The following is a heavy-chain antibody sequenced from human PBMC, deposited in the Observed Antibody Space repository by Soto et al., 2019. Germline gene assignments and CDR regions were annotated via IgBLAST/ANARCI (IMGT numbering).Heavy chain of an antibody. V-gene: IGHV3-48*02. J-gene: IGHJ4*02. CDR3: ARERVAYTAMVELDY. D-gene: IGHD5-18*01. CDR1: GFTFSSYT. Sequence: EVQLVESGGGLVQPGGSLRLSCAASGFTFSSYTMNWVRQAPGKGLEWVSYISSSSSTIYYADSVKGRFTISRDNARNSLYLQMDSLRDEDTAVYYCARERVAYTAMVELDYWGQGTLVTVSS. CDR2: ISSSSSTI.